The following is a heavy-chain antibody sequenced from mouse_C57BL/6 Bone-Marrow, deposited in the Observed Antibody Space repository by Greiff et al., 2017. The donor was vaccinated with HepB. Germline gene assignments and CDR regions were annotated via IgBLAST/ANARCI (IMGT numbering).Heavy chain of an antibody. Sequence: VQLQQSGPELVKPGASVKISCKASGYTFTDYYMNWVKQSHGKSLEWIGDINPNNGGTSYNQKFKGKATLTVDKSSSTAYMELRSLTSEDSAVYYCARRRSSYFDYWGQGTTLTVSS. CDR2: INPNNGGT. V-gene: IGHV1-26*01. CDR1: GYTFTDYY. CDR3: ARRRSSYFDY. J-gene: IGHJ2*01. D-gene: IGHD1-1*01.